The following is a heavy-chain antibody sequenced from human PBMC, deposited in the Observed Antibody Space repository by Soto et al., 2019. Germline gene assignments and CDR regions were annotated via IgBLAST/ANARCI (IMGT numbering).Heavy chain of an antibody. Sequence: EVQLLESGGGLVQPGGSLSLSCAASGFTFSSYAVKWVRQAPGKGLEWVSLIGESGTPTYYADSVKGRFTISRDNSGNTLFLEMYSLRAEDTAVYYCARYIPGVRYYGMDVWGQGTTVIVSS. V-gene: IGHV3-23*01. D-gene: IGHD2-2*01. CDR1: GFTFSSYA. CDR2: IGESGTPT. J-gene: IGHJ6*02. CDR3: ARYIPGVRYYGMDV.